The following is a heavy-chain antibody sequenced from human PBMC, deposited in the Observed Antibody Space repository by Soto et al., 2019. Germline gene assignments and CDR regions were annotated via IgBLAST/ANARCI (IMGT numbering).Heavy chain of an antibody. Sequence: KPSETLSLTCAVSGYSISSGYYWGWIRQPPGKGLEWIGSIYHSGSTYYNPSLKSRVTISVDTSKNQFSLKLSSVTAADTAVYYCARVARRVLNLFDPWGQGTLVTVSS. J-gene: IGHJ5*02. CDR2: IYHSGST. CDR1: GYSISSGYY. CDR3: ARVARRVLNLFDP. V-gene: IGHV4-38-2*01. D-gene: IGHD2-15*01.